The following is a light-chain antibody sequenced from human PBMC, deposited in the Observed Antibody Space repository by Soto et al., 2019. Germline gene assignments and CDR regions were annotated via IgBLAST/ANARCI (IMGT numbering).Light chain of an antibody. CDR2: GAS. V-gene: IGKV3-15*01. CDR1: QSVSSN. Sequence: EIGMTQSPATLSVSPGERATLSCRASQSVSSNLAWYQQKPGQAPRLLIYGASTRATGIPARFSGSGSGTEFTLTISSLQSEDFAVYYCQQYNNWLTWTFGQGTKVDI. CDR3: QQYNNWLTWT. J-gene: IGKJ1*01.